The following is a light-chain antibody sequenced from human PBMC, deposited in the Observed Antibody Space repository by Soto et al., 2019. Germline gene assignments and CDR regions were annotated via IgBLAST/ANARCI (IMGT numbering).Light chain of an antibody. CDR3: QQSYSTPPLT. J-gene: IGKJ5*01. CDR1: ESIRTW. Sequence: DIQMTQSPSTLSASIGDRVTITCRASESIRTWLAWYQHKPGKAPKFLIYDASSLQSGVPSRFSGSGSGTDFTLTISSLQPEDYATYYCQQSYSTPPLTFGGGTRLEIK. CDR2: DAS. V-gene: IGKV1-39*01.